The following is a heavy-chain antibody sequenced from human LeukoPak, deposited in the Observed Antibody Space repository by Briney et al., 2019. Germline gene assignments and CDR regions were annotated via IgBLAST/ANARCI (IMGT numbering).Heavy chain of an antibody. J-gene: IGHJ3*02. Sequence: PGGSLRLSCAASGFIFSSYAMSWVRQAPGKGLEWVSTISGSGGSTYYADSVKGRFTISRDNSKNTLYLQMNSLRAEDTAVYYCARRSYYDSSGYYREGAFDIWGQGTMVTVSS. V-gene: IGHV3-23*01. CDR1: GFIFSSYA. CDR2: ISGSGGST. D-gene: IGHD3-22*01. CDR3: ARRSYYDSSGYYREGAFDI.